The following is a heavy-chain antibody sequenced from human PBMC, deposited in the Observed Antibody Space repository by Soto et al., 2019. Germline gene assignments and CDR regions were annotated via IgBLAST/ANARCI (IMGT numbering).Heavy chain of an antibody. V-gene: IGHV1-18*01. CDR1: GYRFTNHG. J-gene: IGHJ4*02. CDR3: ARDFYPLAYYFDY. Sequence: SVKVSCKASGYRFTNHGISWVRQAPGQGLEWMGWISGNDGKTKYARKFQGRVTMTTDTSTSTAYMEMNSLRHDDTAVYYCARDFYPLAYYFDYWGQGTLVTVSS. CDR2: ISGNDGKT.